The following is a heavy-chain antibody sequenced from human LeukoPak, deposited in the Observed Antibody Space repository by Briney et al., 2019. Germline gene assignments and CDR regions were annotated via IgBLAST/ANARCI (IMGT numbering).Heavy chain of an antibody. J-gene: IGHJ4*02. V-gene: IGHV1-2*02. CDR2: INPNTGAT. D-gene: IGHD6-19*01. Sequence: ASVKVSCKASGYTLTGYYLHWVRQAPGQGLEWMGWINPNTGATHSAQKFQGRITMTRDTSISTAYMDLSRLRSDDTAVYYCARDRVGSGWPRPYYFEVWGQGALVTVSS. CDR3: ARDRVGSGWPRPYYFEV. CDR1: GYTLTGYY.